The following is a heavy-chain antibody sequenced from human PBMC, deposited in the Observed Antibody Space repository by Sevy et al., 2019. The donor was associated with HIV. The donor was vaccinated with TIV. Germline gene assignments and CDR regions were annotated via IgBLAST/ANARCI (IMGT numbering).Heavy chain of an antibody. J-gene: IGHJ6*02. CDR3: AGGTVAGTYYYYYYGMDV. CDR2: INHSGST. V-gene: IGHV4-34*01. Sequence: SETLSLACAVYGGSFSGYYWSWIRQPPGKGLEWIGEINHSGSTNYNPSLKSRVTISVDTSKKQFSLKMRSVTAADTAVYYCAGGTVAGTYYYYYYGMDVWCQGTTVTVSS. D-gene: IGHD6-19*01. CDR1: GGSFSGYY.